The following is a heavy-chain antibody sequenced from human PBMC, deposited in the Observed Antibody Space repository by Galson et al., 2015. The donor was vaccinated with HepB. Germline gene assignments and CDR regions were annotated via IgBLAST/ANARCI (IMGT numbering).Heavy chain of an antibody. Sequence: SLRLSCAASGFTFSRHWMNWVRQAPGKGPEWVANIYPDGSEKYYVDSVKGRFTISRDNAKNSLYLQMNSLRVEDTAVYYCARLFTPVVTIPAAITPDYWGQGTLVTVSS. CDR2: IYPDGSEK. CDR1: GFTFSRHW. J-gene: IGHJ4*02. D-gene: IGHD2-2*01. CDR3: ARLFTPVVTIPAAITPDY. V-gene: IGHV3-7*01.